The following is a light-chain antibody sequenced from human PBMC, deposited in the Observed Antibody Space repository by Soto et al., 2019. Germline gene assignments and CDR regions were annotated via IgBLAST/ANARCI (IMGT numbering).Light chain of an antibody. CDR3: QQYGSSAIT. CDR1: QSVSSSS. CDR2: GAS. Sequence: EIVLTQSPGTLSLSPGERATLSCWASQSVSSSSLAWYQQKPGQAPRLLVYGASSRATGIPDRFSGSGSGTDCTLTISRLEPEDFAVYYCQQYGSSAITFGQGTRLEIK. J-gene: IGKJ5*01. V-gene: IGKV3-20*01.